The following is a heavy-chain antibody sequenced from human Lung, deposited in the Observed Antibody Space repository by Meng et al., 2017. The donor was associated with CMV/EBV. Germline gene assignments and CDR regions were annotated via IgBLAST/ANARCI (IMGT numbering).Heavy chain of an antibody. CDR3: ARERDSSSWFDGY. Sequence: SVKVSCKASGSSFGNYGISWVRQAPGQGLEWMGVIIPIIGITKYAQRFQGRVTITADTSTSTAYMELSSLRSEDTAMYYCARERDSSSWFDGYWGQGTXVTVYS. V-gene: IGHV1-69*10. CDR2: IIPIIGIT. D-gene: IGHD6-13*01. J-gene: IGHJ4*02. CDR1: GSSFGNYG.